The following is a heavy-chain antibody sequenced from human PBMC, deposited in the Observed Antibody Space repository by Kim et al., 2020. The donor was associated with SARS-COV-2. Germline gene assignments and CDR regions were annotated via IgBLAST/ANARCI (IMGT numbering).Heavy chain of an antibody. V-gene: IGHV1-18*01. CDR2: ISAYNGNT. J-gene: IGHJ4*02. D-gene: IGHD1-26*01. CDR1: GYTFTTYG. CDR3: ARGAARIVGATMDY. Sequence: ASVKVSCKASGYTFTTYGITWVRQAPGQGLEWMGWISAYNGNTNYAQKLQGRVTMTTDTSTSTAYMELRSLRSDDTAVYFCARGAARIVGATMDYWGQGTLVTVSS.